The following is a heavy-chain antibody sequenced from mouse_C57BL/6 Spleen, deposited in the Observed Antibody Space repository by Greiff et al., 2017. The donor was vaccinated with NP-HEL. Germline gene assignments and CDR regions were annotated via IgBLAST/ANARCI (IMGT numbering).Heavy chain of an antibody. J-gene: IGHJ2*01. V-gene: IGHV5-6*01. Sequence: EVQLVESGGDLVKPGGSLKLSCAASGFTFSSYGMSWVRQTPDKRLEWVATISSGGSYTYYTHSVKGRSTISRDKAKNTLYLHVSCLEYEDSTMYYCARHPDFDYWGKGTTVTVSS. CDR3: ARHPDFDY. CDR1: GFTFSSYG. CDR2: ISSGGSYT.